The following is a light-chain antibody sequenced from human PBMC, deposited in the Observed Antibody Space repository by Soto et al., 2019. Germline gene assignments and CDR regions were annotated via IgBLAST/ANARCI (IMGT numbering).Light chain of an antibody. V-gene: IGKV3-15*01. Sequence: EIVMTQSPATLSVSPGRRPTFSCRASQSVSSNLAWYQQTPGQAPRILIYGASIRATGIPARFSGSGSGTEFPLTISSMKPEFFATYYCQLYSNVITIGQGTRLEI. J-gene: IGKJ5*01. CDR2: GAS. CDR3: QLYSNVIT. CDR1: QSVSSN.